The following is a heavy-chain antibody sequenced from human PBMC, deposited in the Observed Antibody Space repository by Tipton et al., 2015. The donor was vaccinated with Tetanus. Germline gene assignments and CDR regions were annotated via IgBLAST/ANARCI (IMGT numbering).Heavy chain of an antibody. J-gene: IGHJ5*02. D-gene: IGHD1-7*01. CDR2: ISGYNGNT. Sequence: QLVQSGAEVKKPGASVKVSCKASDYTFTRYGLTWVRQAPGQGPEWMGWISGYNGNTNYAPKFQGRVTMTTDTTTNTAYMELRSLRSDDTAVYYCARGVTGTTAWFDPWGQGTLVTVSS. CDR1: DYTFTRYG. CDR3: ARGVTGTTAWFDP. V-gene: IGHV1-18*01.